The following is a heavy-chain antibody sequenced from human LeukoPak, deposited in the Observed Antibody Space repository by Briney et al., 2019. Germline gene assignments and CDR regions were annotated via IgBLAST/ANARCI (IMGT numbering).Heavy chain of an antibody. D-gene: IGHD3-22*01. Sequence: GGSLRLSCAAFGFTFSSHWMSWVRQSPGKGLEWVASINQDGSEKYYLDSVKGRFTISRDNAKKLMYLQMNSLRAEDTAVYHCARDQWDYYDSSGYYYLDYWGQGTLVTVSS. CDR3: ARDQWDYYDSSGYYYLDY. V-gene: IGHV3-7*01. J-gene: IGHJ4*02. CDR2: INQDGSEK. CDR1: GFTFSSHW.